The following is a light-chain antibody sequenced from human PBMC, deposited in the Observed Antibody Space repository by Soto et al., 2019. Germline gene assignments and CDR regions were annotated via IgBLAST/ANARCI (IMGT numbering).Light chain of an antibody. J-gene: IGKJ1*01. Sequence: DIVMTQSPLSLPVTPGEPASISCRSSQSLLQSNGYNYLDWYLQKPGQSPQLLIYLGSNRVSGVPDRFSGSGSGTDFTLKISRVEAEDVGVYYCMQALQTPAFGQGTKV. CDR1: QSLLQSNGYNY. V-gene: IGKV2-28*01. CDR3: MQALQTPA. CDR2: LGS.